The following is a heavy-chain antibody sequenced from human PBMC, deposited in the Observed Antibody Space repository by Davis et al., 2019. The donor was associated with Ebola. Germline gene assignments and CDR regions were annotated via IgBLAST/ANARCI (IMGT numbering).Heavy chain of an antibody. J-gene: IGHJ2*01. CDR3: AREILDSISSDWFLDL. CDR2: IGTGGDT. Sequence: GESLKISCAASGFTFSGYDMHWVRQATGKALEWVSAIGTGGDTYYLDSVKGRFTISRENAKNSLYLQMISLRAGDTAVYYCAREILDSISSDWFLDLWGRGTLVTVSS. V-gene: IGHV3-13*01. D-gene: IGHD6-6*01. CDR1: GFTFSGYD.